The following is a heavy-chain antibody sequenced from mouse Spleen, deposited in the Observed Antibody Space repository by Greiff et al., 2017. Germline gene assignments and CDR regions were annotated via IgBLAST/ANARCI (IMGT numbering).Heavy chain of an antibody. V-gene: IGHV1-9*01. CDR2: ILPGSGST. Sequence: QVTLKVSGAELMKPGASVKISCKATGYTFSSYWIEWVKQRPGHGLEWIGEILPGSGSTNYNEKFKGKATFTADTSSNTAYMQLSSLTSEDSAVYYCARGGYDYDGYFDVWGAGTTVTVSS. CDR1: GYTFSSYW. D-gene: IGHD2-4*01. J-gene: IGHJ1*01. CDR3: ARGGYDYDGYFDV.